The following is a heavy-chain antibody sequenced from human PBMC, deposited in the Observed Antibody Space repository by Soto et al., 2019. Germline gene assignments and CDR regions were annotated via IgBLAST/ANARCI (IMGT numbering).Heavy chain of an antibody. CDR3: ARREIQGAIDY. J-gene: IGHJ4*02. CDR1: GGSISSCGYS. CDR2: MYHSGST. D-gene: IGHD1-26*01. Sequence: PSETLSLTCAVSGGSISSCGYSWGWIRQPPGKGLEWIGYMYHSGSTYYNPSLKSRVTVSIDRSKNQCSLKLTSVTAVDTAVYYCARREIQGAIDYWGQGTLVTVSS. V-gene: IGHV4-30-2*01.